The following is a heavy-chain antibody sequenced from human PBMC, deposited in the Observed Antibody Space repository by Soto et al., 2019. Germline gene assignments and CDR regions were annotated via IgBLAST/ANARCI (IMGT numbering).Heavy chain of an antibody. D-gene: IGHD2-2*02. Sequence: QVQLVQSGAEVKKPGSSVKVSCKASGGTFSSYAISWVRQAPGQGLEWMGGIIPIFGTANYAQKFQGRVTITADESTSTAFMELSSLRSEDTAAYYCARGGSSTSCYSCPYYYYGMDVWGQGTTVTVSS. CDR1: GGTFSSYA. CDR2: IIPIFGTA. V-gene: IGHV1-69*01. CDR3: ARGGSSTSCYSCPYYYYGMDV. J-gene: IGHJ6*02.